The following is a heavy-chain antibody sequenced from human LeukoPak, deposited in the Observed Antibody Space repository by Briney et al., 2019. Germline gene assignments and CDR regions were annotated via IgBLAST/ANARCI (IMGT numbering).Heavy chain of an antibody. V-gene: IGHV4-34*01. CDR1: GGSFSGYY. Sequence: PSETLSLTCAVYGGSFSGYYWSWIRQPPGKGLEWIGSIYHSGSTYYNPSLKSRVTISVDTSKNQFSLKLSSVTAADTAVYYCARDIDVWGSYRSFDYWGQGTLVTVSS. CDR2: IYHSGST. CDR3: ARDIDVWGSYRSFDY. D-gene: IGHD3-16*02. J-gene: IGHJ4*02.